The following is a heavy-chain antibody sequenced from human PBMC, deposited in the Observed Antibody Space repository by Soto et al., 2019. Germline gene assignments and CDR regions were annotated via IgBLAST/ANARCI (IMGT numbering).Heavy chain of an antibody. D-gene: IGHD2-2*01. CDR3: ARVPDLDYCSRTSCLYYFDY. Sequence: PGGSLRLSCVASGVTFSRYVMGGVRQAPGKGLEWVSTINSNGDSTYYADSVKGRFTISRDNSRNSLYLQVNSLRAEDTAVYYCARVPDLDYCSRTSCLYYFDYWGQGALVTVSS. J-gene: IGHJ4*02. V-gene: IGHV3-23*01. CDR2: INSNGDST. CDR1: GVTFSRYV.